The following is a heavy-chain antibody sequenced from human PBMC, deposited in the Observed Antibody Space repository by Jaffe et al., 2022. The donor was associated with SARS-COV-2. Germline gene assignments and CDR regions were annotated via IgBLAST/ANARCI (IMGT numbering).Heavy chain of an antibody. J-gene: IGHJ4*02. D-gene: IGHD3-22*01. CDR1: GFTFSSYW. V-gene: IGHV3-74*01. CDR3: ARDLYSHDNSGHAGH. Sequence: EVQLVESGGGLVQPGGSLRLSCAASGFTFSSYWMHWVRQAPGKGLVWVARINSDGSSTSYADSVKGRFTISRDNAKNTLYVQMNSLRAEDTAVYYCARDLYSHDNSGHAGHWGQGTLVTVSS. CDR2: INSDGSST.